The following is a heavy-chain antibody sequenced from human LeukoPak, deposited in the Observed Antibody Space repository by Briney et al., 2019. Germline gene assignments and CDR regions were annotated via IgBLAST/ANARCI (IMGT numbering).Heavy chain of an antibody. CDR2: ISGSGGST. V-gene: IGHV3-23*01. D-gene: IGHD3-10*01. CDR3: AKDSVAQYYYGSGSVY. J-gene: IGHJ4*02. CDR1: GFTFSSYA. Sequence: GGSLRLSCAASGFTFSSYAMSWVRQAPGKGLEWVSAISGSGGSTYYADSVKGRFTISRDNSKNTLYLQMNSLRAEDTAVYYCAKDSVAQYYYGSGSVYWGQGTLVTVSS.